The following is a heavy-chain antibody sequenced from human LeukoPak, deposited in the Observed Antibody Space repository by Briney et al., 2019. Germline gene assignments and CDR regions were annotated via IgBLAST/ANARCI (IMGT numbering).Heavy chain of an antibody. D-gene: IGHD2-15*01. V-gene: IGHV1-2*02. CDR1: GYTFTGYY. Sequence: ASVKVSCKASGYTFTGYYIHWVRQAPGQGLEWMGWISPNSGDTNYAQKFQGRVTMTRDTSISTVYMELSSLRSDDTAVYYCARWTTLLTDWGQGTMVTVSS. CDR3: ARWTTLLTD. J-gene: IGHJ3*01. CDR2: ISPNSGDT.